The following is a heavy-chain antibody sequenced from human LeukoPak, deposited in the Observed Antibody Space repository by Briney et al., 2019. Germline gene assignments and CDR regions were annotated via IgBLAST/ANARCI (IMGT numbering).Heavy chain of an antibody. J-gene: IGHJ1*01. CDR2: IRYDGSNK. CDR1: GFTFSSYG. CDR3: ATYSSLNRREFQY. V-gene: IGHV3-30*02. Sequence: GGSLRLSCAASGFTFSSYGMHWVRQAPGKGLEWVAFIRYDGSNKYYADSVKGRFTISRDKSKNSLYLQMNSLRAEDTAVYYCATYSSLNRREFQYWGQGTLLTVSS. D-gene: IGHD3-22*01.